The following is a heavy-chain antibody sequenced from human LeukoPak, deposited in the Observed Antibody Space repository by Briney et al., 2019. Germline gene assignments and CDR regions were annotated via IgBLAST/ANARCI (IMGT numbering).Heavy chain of an antibody. J-gene: IGHJ6*03. D-gene: IGHD3-16*01. CDR2: IYYSGST. CDR1: GGSISSYY. V-gene: IGHV4-59*01. Sequence: SETLSLTCTVSGGSISSYYWSWIRQPPGKGLEWIGYIYYSGSTNYNPSLKSRVTISVDTSKNQFSLKLSSVTAADTAVYYCARDPEGGDYMDVWGKGTTVTVSS. CDR3: ARDPEGGDYMDV.